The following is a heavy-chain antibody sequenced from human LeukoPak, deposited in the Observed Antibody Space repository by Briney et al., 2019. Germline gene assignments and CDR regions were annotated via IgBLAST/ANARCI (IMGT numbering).Heavy chain of an antibody. J-gene: IGHJ3*02. D-gene: IGHD2-8*01. CDR1: GFTFSSYA. V-gene: IGHV3-30-3*01. CDR3: ARDVFDAFDI. CDR2: ISYDGSNK. Sequence: PGRSLRLSCAASGFTFSSYAMHWVRQAPGKGLEWVAVISYDGSNKYYADSVKGRFTISRDNSKNTLYLQMNSLRAEDTAVYYCARDVFDAFDIWGQGTMVTVSS.